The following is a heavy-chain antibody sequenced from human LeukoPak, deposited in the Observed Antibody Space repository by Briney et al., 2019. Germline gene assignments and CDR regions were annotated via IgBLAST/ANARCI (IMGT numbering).Heavy chain of an antibody. V-gene: IGHV3-33*01. CDR2: IRYDGSNK. Sequence: GRSLRLSCAASRFTFSSYGMHWVRQAPGKGLEWVAVIRYDGSNKNYEDSVKGRFTISRDNSKNTVYLQINSLRAEDTAVYYCARDRAAAMEYYYMDVWGKGTTVTVSS. J-gene: IGHJ6*03. D-gene: IGHD2-2*01. CDR3: ARDRAAAMEYYYMDV. CDR1: RFTFSSYG.